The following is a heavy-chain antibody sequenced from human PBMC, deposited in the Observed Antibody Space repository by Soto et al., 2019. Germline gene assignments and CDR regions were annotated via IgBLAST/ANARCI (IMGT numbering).Heavy chain of an antibody. D-gene: IGHD4-17*01. V-gene: IGHV3-23*01. Sequence: EVQLLESGGGLVQPGGSLRLSCAASGFTFSSYAMSWVRQAPGKGLEWVSAISGSGGSTYYADSVKGRFTISRDNSKNTLYLQMNSLRAEDTAVYYCASTGGYYYYGMDVWGQGTTVTVSS. CDR2: ISGSGGST. J-gene: IGHJ6*02. CDR1: GFTFSSYA. CDR3: ASTGGYYYYGMDV.